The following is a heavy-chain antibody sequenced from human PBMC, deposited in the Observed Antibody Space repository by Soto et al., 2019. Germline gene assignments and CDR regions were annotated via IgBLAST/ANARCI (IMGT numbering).Heavy chain of an antibody. CDR3: ARLGAAGSGWFDP. D-gene: IGHD6-13*01. CDR2: ISSSSSYI. V-gene: IGHV3-21*01. CDR1: GFIFSIYS. J-gene: IGHJ5*02. Sequence: PGGSLRLSCAASGFIFSIYSMNWVRQAPGKGLEWVSSISSSSSYIYYADSVKGRFIISRDNAKNSLYLQMNTLRAEDTAVYYCARLGAAGSGWFDPWGQGTLVTVSS.